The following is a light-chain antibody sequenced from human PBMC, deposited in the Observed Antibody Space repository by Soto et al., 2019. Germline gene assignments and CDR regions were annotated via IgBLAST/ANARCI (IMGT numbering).Light chain of an antibody. V-gene: IGLV2-14*01. CDR1: SSDVGGYSY. CDR2: DVS. J-gene: IGLJ1*01. CDR3: SSYTSSRGDV. Sequence: QFVLAQPASVSGSPGQSITISCTGTSSDVGGYSYVSRYQQHPGKAPKLMIYDVSNRPSGVSNRFSGSKSGNTASLTISGLQAEDEADYYCSSYTSSRGDVFGTGTKVTVL.